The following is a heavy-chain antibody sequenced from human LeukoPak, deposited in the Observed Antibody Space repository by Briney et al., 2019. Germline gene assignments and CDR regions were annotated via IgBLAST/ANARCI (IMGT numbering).Heavy chain of an antibody. J-gene: IGHJ3*02. Sequence: SETLSLTCTVSAGSISSYYWGWIRQPPGKGLEWIGYIYYSGSTNYHPSLKSRVTISVDTTKKQFSLKLSSVTAAGPALYYWAKGIEAVGTGAFDIWGQGTMVTVSS. CDR2: IYYSGST. V-gene: IGHV4-59*01. CDR3: AKGIEAVGTGAFDI. D-gene: IGHD6-13*01. CDR1: AGSISSYY.